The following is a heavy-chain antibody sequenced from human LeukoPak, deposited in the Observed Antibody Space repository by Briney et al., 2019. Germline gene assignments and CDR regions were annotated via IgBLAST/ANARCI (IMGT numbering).Heavy chain of an antibody. J-gene: IGHJ4*02. Sequence: PSETLSLTCAVYGGSFSGYYWSWIRPPPGKGLEWIGEINHSGSTNYNPSLKSRVTISVDASKNQFSLKLSSVTAADTAVYYCARASMARPVDYWGQGTLVTVSS. CDR3: ARASMARPVDY. CDR1: GGSFSGYY. V-gene: IGHV4-34*01. CDR2: INHSGST. D-gene: IGHD2/OR15-2a*01.